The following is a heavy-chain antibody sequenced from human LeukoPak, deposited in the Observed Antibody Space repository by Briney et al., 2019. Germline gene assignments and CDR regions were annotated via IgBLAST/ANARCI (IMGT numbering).Heavy chain of an antibody. CDR1: GFTFSSYA. J-gene: IGHJ4*02. CDR3: AKDGGMTTVTTFDY. D-gene: IGHD4-17*01. Sequence: GGSLRLSCAASGFTFSSYAMSWVRQAPGKGLEWVSAISGSGGSTYYADSVKGRFIISRDNSKNTLYLQMNSLRAEDTAVYYCAKDGGMTTVTTFDYWGQGTLVTVSS. CDR2: ISGSGGST. V-gene: IGHV3-23*01.